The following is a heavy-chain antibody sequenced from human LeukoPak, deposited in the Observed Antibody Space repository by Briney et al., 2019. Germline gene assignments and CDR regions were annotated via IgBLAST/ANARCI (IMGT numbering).Heavy chain of an antibody. Sequence: GGSLRLSCSASGFTFSTYAMHWVRQAPGKGLEWVAVIWYDVSNNYYADSVKGRFTISRDNSKDTLSLQMNSLRDEGSVTSYCAGGGQASVWGSYRYTLDYWGQGTLVTVSS. D-gene: IGHD3-16*02. V-gene: IGHV3-33*08. CDR2: IWYDVSNN. CDR1: GFTFSTYA. CDR3: AGGGQASVWGSYRYTLDY. J-gene: IGHJ4*02.